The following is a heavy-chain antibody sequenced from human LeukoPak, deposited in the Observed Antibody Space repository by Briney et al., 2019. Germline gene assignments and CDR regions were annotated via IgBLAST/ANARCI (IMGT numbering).Heavy chain of an antibody. D-gene: IGHD6-19*01. Sequence: QPGGSLRLSCAASGFTFSSFEMNWVRQARGKGLEWVSYISSSGSTIYYADSVKGRFTISRDNAKNSLYLQMNSLRAEDTAVYYCARSYSSGWYEIWDYWGQGTLVTVSS. J-gene: IGHJ4*02. CDR2: ISSSGSTI. V-gene: IGHV3-48*03. CDR3: ARSYSSGWYEIWDY. CDR1: GFTFSSFE.